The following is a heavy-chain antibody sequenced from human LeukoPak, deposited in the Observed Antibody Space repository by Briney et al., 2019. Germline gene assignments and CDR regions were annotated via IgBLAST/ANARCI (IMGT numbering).Heavy chain of an antibody. Sequence: SETLSLTCIVSGDSISDNTYYWGWVRQPPGKGLAWIGSINYSGNTYYNVSLKSRVNISIDTSKSQFFLKMKSVTAADTALYYCAREGLGKPFDCWGQGTLVTVAS. J-gene: IGHJ4*02. CDR3: AREGLGKPFDC. CDR2: INYSGNT. CDR1: GDSISDNTYY. V-gene: IGHV4-39*07. D-gene: IGHD7-27*01.